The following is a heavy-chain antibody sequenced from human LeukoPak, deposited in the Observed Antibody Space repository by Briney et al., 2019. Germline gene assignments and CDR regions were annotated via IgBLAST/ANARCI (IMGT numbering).Heavy chain of an antibody. J-gene: IGHJ4*02. CDR1: GFTVSSNY. V-gene: IGHV3-53*01. CDR2: IHSGGST. CDR3: AREGYSSSWGHFDF. D-gene: IGHD6-13*01. Sequence: PGGSLRLSCAASGFTVSSNYMSWVRQAPGKGLEWVSVIHSGGSTYYADSVKGRFTISRDNSKNMVYLQMNGLRAEDTAVYYCAREGYSSSWGHFDFWGQGTLVTVSS.